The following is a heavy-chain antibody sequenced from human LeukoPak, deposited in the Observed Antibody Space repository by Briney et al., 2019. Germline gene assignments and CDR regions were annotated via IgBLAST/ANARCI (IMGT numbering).Heavy chain of an antibody. CDR3: ARERSYYYDSSGYPVGY. V-gene: IGHV4-39*07. J-gene: IGHJ4*02. CDR1: GGSISSSSYY. CDR2: IYYSGST. D-gene: IGHD3-22*01. Sequence: PSETLSLTCTVSGGSISSSSYYWGWIRQPPGKGLEWIGSIYYSGSTYYNPSLKSRVTISVDTSKNQFSLKLSSVTAADTAVYYCARERSYYYDSSGYPVGYWGQGTLVTVSS.